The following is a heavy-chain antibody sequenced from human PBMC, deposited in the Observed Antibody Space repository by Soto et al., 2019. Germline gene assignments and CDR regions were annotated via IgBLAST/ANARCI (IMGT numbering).Heavy chain of an antibody. J-gene: IGHJ4*02. CDR3: VRGQFSAFDC. Sequence: QVPLHQSGPGLVKPSQTLSLTCVISGDSVSRTSVAWNWIRQSPSRGLEWLGRTYYRSKWNSDYAVSVRGRITINPDTSKSQFSLQLNSVTPEDTAVYYCVRGQFSAFDCWGQGTLVTVSS. CDR1: GDSVSRTSVA. CDR2: TYYRSKWNS. V-gene: IGHV6-1*01.